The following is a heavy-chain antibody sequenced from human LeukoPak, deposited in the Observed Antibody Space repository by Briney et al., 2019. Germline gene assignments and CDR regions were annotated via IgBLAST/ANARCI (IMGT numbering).Heavy chain of an antibody. CDR3: ARANSHPIWFGELPYYFDY. D-gene: IGHD3-10*01. Sequence: ASVKASCKASGYIFTSYGISWVRQAPGQGLEWMGWINTYNGNTKYIQKLQGRVTMTTDTSTSTAYMELRSLRSDDTAVYYCARANSHPIWFGELPYYFDYWGQGTLVTVSS. CDR2: INTYNGNT. J-gene: IGHJ4*02. V-gene: IGHV1-18*01. CDR1: GYIFTSYG.